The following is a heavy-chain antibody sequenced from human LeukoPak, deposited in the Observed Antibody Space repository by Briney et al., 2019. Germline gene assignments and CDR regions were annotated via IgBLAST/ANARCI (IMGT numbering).Heavy chain of an antibody. CDR1: GFTFSSYG. V-gene: IGHV3-30*02. Sequence: PGGSLRLSCAASGFTFSSYGMHWVRQAPGKGLEWVAFIRYDGSNKYYADSVKGRFTISRDNSKNTLYLQMNSLRAEDTAVYYCAKPALTFRYYYYGMDVWGQGTTVTVSS. J-gene: IGHJ6*02. CDR2: IRYDGSNK. D-gene: IGHD3-16*01. CDR3: AKPALTFRYYYYGMDV.